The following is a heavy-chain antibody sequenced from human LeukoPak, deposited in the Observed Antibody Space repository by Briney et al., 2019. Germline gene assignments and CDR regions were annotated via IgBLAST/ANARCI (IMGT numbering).Heavy chain of an antibody. CDR3: AKRPSDYGDYVIYFDY. CDR1: GVSFISYG. V-gene: IGHV3-30*18. CDR2: ISDDGRNK. D-gene: IGHD4-17*01. Sequence: GGSLRLSCAASGVSFISYGMHWVRQAPGKGLERVGVISDDGRNKKYAYSVKGRFTISRYNSKDTLYLQMNSLRDEDTAVYYCAKRPSDYGDYVIYFDYWGQGTLVTASS. J-gene: IGHJ4*02.